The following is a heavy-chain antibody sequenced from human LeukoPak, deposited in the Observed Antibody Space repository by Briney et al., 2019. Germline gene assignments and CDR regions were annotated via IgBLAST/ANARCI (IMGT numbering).Heavy chain of an antibody. D-gene: IGHD3-16*01. Sequence: SEALSLTCAVYDGSFGDYYWNWIRQPPGKGLEWIGSIYDSGSTYYNPSLKSRVTISVDTSKNQFSLKLNSVTAADTAVYYCARHYGPWGQGTLVTVSS. CDR2: IYDSGST. J-gene: IGHJ5*02. CDR3: ARHYGP. CDR1: DGSFGDYY. V-gene: IGHV4-34*01.